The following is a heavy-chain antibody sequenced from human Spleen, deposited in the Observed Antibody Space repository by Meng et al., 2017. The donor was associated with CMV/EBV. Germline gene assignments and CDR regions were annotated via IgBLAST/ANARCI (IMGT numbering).Heavy chain of an antibody. CDR2: IYSGGNT. V-gene: IGHV3-53*01. Sequence: VSCTASGYATSGTYMSWFRQALRKGLGWVSVIYSGGNTYYADSVKARCTISRDNSKNTLYLQMISLRAEETAVYYCAGFNPDAFDIWGQGTMVTVSS. D-gene: IGHD1-14*01. CDR1: GYATSGTY. CDR3: AGFNPDAFDI. J-gene: IGHJ3*02.